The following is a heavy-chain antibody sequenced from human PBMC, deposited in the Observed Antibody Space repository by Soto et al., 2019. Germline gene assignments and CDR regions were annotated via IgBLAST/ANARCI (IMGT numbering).Heavy chain of an antibody. CDR2: TGGGGVST. V-gene: IGHV3-23*01. CDR3: AKIVGGGSHHDAFDI. D-gene: IGHD2-15*01. CDR1: GSTFRSYA. J-gene: IGHJ3*02. Sequence: EVQLLESGGGLVEPGGSLRLSCAASGSTFRSYAMTWVRQAPGKGLEWVSYTGGGGVSTYYADSVKGRFTSSRDDSKNTLYLQMNSLRAEDTALYYCAKIVGGGSHHDAFDIWGQGTMVTVSS.